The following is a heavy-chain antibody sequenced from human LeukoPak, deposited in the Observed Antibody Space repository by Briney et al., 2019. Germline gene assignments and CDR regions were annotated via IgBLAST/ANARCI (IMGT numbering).Heavy chain of an antibody. CDR2: INHSGST. Sequence: SETLSLTCAVYGGSFSGYYWSWIRQPPGKGLDWIGEINHSGSTNYNPSLKSRVTISVDTSKNQFSLKLRSVTAADTAVYYCARVVEMATIRLFDYWGQGTLVTVSS. D-gene: IGHD5-24*01. CDR1: GGSFSGYY. CDR3: ARVVEMATIRLFDY. V-gene: IGHV4-34*01. J-gene: IGHJ4*02.